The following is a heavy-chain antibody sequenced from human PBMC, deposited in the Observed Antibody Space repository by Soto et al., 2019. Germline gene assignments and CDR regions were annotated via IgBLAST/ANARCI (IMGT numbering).Heavy chain of an antibody. Sequence: PSETRSLTWSVSGGSVSYKTYYWSWIRQPPGKRLEWIGYVYYSGTTNYNPSLKSRVTISVDLSKNRFSLRLSSVTTADTALYYCARTTAVPNTLRSRYFFDYWGQGTLVTVSS. J-gene: IGHJ4*02. D-gene: IGHD4-17*01. CDR2: VYYSGTT. CDR3: ARTTAVPNTLRSRYFFDY. V-gene: IGHV4-61*01. CDR1: GGSVSYKTYY.